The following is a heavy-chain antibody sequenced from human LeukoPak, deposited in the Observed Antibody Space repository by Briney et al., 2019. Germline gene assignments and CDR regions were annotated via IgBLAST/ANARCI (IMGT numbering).Heavy chain of an antibody. J-gene: IGHJ4*02. CDR2: INPKSGGT. V-gene: IGHV1-2*02. D-gene: IGHD6-13*01. CDR3: AKDLSAAAGIHFDY. Sequence: GASVKVSCKSSGYTFTGYYMHWVRQAPGQGLEWMGWINPKSGGTNYAQKFQGGVTMTRDTSINTVYMEMRRLRSDDTAVYYCAKDLSAAAGIHFDYWGQGTLVTVSS. CDR1: GYTFTGYY.